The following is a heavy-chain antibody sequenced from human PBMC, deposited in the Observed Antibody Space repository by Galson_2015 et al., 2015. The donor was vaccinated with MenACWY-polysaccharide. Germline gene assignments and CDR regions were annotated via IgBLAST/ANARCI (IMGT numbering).Heavy chain of an antibody. D-gene: IGHD3-16*01. CDR2: INNDGSAT. V-gene: IGHV3-74*01. Sequence: SLRLSCAASGYSFSSYWMFWVRQAPGKGLVWVSTINNDGSATTYADSVKGRLTISRDNAKNTVYLQMNSLRDDDTAVYYCGRNGGGIDVWGQGTTVTVSS. CDR3: GRNGGGIDV. J-gene: IGHJ6*02. CDR1: GYSFSSYW.